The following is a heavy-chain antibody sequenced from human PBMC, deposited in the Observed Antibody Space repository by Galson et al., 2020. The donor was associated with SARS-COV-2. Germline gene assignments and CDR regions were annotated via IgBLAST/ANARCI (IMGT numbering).Heavy chain of an antibody. V-gene: IGHV1-18*01. CDR2: ISVYNGNT. D-gene: IGHD2-15*01. CDR3: ARERGGFCSGGSCFGSEY. J-gene: IGHJ4*02. CDR1: GYTFDTYG. Sequence: ASVKVSCKASGYTFDTYGISWVRQAPGQGLEWMGWISVYNGNTNYAQNLQGRVTITTDTSTTTVYMELRSLRSDDTGVYYCARERGGFCSGGSCFGSEYRGQGTLVTVSS.